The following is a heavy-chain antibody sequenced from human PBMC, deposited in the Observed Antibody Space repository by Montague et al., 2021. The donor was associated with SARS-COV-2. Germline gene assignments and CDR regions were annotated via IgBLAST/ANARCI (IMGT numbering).Heavy chain of an antibody. V-gene: IGHV3-20*04. CDR2: ITRNGDST. CDR3: VRGFRNGPFDV. CDR1: GSTFDDYG. Sequence: SLRLSCAASGSTFDDYGMSWVRQGPGKGLEWVSGITRNGDSTDFADSVKGRFTISRYNAKNSLYLQMNSLRAEDTALYYCVRGFRNGPFDVWGQGTLVSVSS. D-gene: IGHD1-14*01. J-gene: IGHJ4*02.